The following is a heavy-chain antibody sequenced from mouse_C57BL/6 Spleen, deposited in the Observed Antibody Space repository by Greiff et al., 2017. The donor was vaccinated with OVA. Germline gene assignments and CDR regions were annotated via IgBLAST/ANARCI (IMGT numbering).Heavy chain of an antibody. V-gene: IGHV1-59*01. Sequence: QVQLQQPGAELVRPGTSVKLSCKASGYTFTSYWMHWVKQRPGQGLEWIGVIDPSASYTNYNQKFKGKATLTVDTSSSTAYMQLSSLTSEDSAVYYCARRATVVDYYAMDYWGQGTSVTVSS. CDR1: GYTFTSYW. CDR2: IDPSASYT. CDR3: ARRATVVDYYAMDY. J-gene: IGHJ4*01. D-gene: IGHD1-1*01.